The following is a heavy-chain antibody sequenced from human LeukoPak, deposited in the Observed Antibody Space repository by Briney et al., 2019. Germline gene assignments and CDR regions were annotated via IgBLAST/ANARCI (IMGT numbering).Heavy chain of an antibody. CDR1: GHTFTSYG. Sequence: SVKVSCKASGHTFTSYGISGVRQAPGQGREWMGWISAYNGNTNYAQKLQGRVTMTTDTSTSTAYMELRSLRSDDTAFYYCARDYSSGWYAFDYWGQGTLVTVSS. V-gene: IGHV1-18*01. CDR2: ISAYNGNT. CDR3: ARDYSSGWYAFDY. J-gene: IGHJ4*02. D-gene: IGHD6-19*01.